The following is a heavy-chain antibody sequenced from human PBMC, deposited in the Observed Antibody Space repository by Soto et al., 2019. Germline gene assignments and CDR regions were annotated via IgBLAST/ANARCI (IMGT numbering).Heavy chain of an antibody. Sequence: EVQLLESGGGLVQRGGSLRLSCAASGFPFSSYVMSWVRQAPGKGLEWVSGISGGGSNTFYADSVKGRFTISRDNSMHTLLLQMNSLGAEDTAVYYCAKDSNKYSSSLRGRYLDYWGQGIGVTVSS. CDR2: ISGGGSNT. D-gene: IGHD4-4*01. V-gene: IGHV3-23*01. CDR3: AKDSNKYSSSLRGRYLDY. J-gene: IGHJ4*02. CDR1: GFPFSSYV.